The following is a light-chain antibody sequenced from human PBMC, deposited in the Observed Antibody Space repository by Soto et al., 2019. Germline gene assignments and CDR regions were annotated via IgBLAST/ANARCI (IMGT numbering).Light chain of an antibody. Sequence: QSALTQPASVSGSPGQSITISCTGTSSDVGGYNYVSWYQQHPGKAPKLMIYDVSNRPSGVSNRFSGSKSDNTASLTISGLQAEDEADYYCSSYTSSSTPFYVFGTGTKVTVL. CDR2: DVS. V-gene: IGLV2-14*01. J-gene: IGLJ1*01. CDR3: SSYTSSSTPFYV. CDR1: SSDVGGYNY.